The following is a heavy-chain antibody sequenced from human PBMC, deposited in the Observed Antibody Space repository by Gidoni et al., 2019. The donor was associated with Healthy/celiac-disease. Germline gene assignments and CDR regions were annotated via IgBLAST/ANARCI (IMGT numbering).Heavy chain of an antibody. CDR3: ARCWYSSGWKNWYFDL. Sequence: QVQLQESGPRLVKPSQTLSLTCTVSGCSISSGSYYWSWIRQPAGKGLEWIGRIYTSGSTNYNPALKSRVTMSVDMTKNQFSLKLSSVTAADTAVYYCARCWYSSGWKNWYFDLWGRGTLVTVSS. V-gene: IGHV4-61*02. CDR2: IYTSGST. J-gene: IGHJ2*01. D-gene: IGHD6-19*01. CDR1: GCSISSGSYY.